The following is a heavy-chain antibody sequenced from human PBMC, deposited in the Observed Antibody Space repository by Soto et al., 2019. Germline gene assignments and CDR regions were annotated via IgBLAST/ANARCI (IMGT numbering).Heavy chain of an antibody. J-gene: IGHJ4*02. CDR2: VYNSGST. CDR3: ARYRREAVAGYTLDN. Sequence: XETLSLTCAVSGVSISSNYWTWIRQPPGKGLEWIGYVYNSGSTNYNPSLKSRVTISEDTSKSQFSLKVNSMTAADTAVYYCARYRREAVAGYTLDNWGQGILVTVSS. V-gene: IGHV4-59*01. D-gene: IGHD6-13*01. CDR1: GVSISSNY.